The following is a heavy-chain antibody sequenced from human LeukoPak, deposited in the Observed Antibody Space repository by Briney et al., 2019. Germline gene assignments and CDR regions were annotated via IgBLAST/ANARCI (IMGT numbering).Heavy chain of an antibody. CDR2: ISSSCSAI. J-gene: IGHJ1*01. Sequence: GASLRLSWAVSGFPFSDYYMSWIRKAPGQWLELVSYISSSCSAIYYADSVKGRFTISRDNAKNSLYLQMNSLRAEDTAVYYCARGMDTVTTIGFQHWGQGTLVTVSS. CDR1: GFPFSDYY. V-gene: IGHV3-11*01. D-gene: IGHD4-17*01. CDR3: ARGMDTVTTIGFQH.